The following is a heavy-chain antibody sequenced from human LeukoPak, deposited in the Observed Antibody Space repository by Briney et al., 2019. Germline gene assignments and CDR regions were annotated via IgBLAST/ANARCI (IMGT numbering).Heavy chain of an antibody. D-gene: IGHD2-15*01. V-gene: IGHV1-69*05. CDR1: GGTFSSYA. J-gene: IGHJ5*02. Sequence: ASVKVSCKASGGTFSSYAISWVRQAPGQGLEWMGRIIPIFGTANYAQKFQGRVTITTDESTSTAYMELSSLRSEDTAVYYCALAVAAPAMFDPWGQGTLVTVSS. CDR3: ALAVAAPAMFDP. CDR2: IIPIFGTA.